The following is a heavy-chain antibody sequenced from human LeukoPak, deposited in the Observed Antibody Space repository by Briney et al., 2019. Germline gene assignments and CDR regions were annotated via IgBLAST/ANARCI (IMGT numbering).Heavy chain of an antibody. CDR2: ISSTSSYI. D-gene: IGHD6-13*01. V-gene: IGHV3-21*01. Sequence: GGSLRLFCVASGFTFSSYSMNWVRQAPGKGLEWVSSISSTSSYIYYADSLKGRFTISRDNAKNSLYLQMHSLRAEDTAVYYCARASSNWYYFDYWGQGTLVTVSS. CDR3: ARASSNWYYFDY. J-gene: IGHJ4*02. CDR1: GFTFSSYS.